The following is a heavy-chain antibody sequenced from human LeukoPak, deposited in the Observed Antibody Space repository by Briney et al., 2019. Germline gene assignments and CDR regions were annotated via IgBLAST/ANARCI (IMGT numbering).Heavy chain of an antibody. D-gene: IGHD6-19*01. V-gene: IGHV4-61*01. CDR1: GGSISSSSYY. CDR2: IYYSGST. J-gene: IGHJ4*02. CDR3: ARDDSSGWYYFDY. Sequence: SETLSLTCTVSGGSISSSSYYWSWIRQPPGKGLEWIGYIYYSGSTNYNPSLKSRVTISVDTSKNQFSLKLSSVTAADTAVYYCARDDSSGWYYFDYWGQGTLVTVSS.